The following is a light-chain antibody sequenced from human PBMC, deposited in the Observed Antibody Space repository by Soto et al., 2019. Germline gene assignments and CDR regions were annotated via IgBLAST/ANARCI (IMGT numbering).Light chain of an antibody. V-gene: IGLV3-1*01. J-gene: IGLJ1*01. Sequence: SYELTQPPSVSVSPGQTASITCSGDKLGDKYACWYQQKPGQSPVLVIYQDSKRPSGIPERFSGSNSGNTATLTISGTQARDEADYYCQAWDSSTGVFGTGTKLTV. CDR1: KLGDKY. CDR3: QAWDSSTGV. CDR2: QDS.